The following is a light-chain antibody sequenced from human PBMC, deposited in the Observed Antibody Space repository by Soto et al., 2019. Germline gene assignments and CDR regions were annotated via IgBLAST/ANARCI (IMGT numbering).Light chain of an antibody. J-gene: IGKJ4*01. Sequence: ETVITQSPATLSVSPGEGATLSCRASQSVSSNLAWYQQKPGQAPRLLFYGASTRATGIPARFSGSGSGTKFTLTISSLQSEDFAVYYCQQYKNWPVTFGGGTKVDIK. CDR2: GAS. CDR1: QSVSSN. V-gene: IGKV3-15*01. CDR3: QQYKNWPVT.